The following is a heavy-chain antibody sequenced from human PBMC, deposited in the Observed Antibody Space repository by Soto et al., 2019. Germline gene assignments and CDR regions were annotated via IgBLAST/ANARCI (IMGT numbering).Heavy chain of an antibody. CDR2: ISDDGSNE. CDR1: GISLRSYG. D-gene: IGHD3-3*01. CDR3: AKGMSDYYYFGMDV. J-gene: IGHJ6*02. V-gene: IGHV3-30*18. Sequence: GGSLRLSCAASGISLRSYGLHWVRQSPGKGLEWVAVISDDGSNEYYADSVKGRFTISRDNSKNTLFLQMNSLRVEDTAVYYCAKGMSDYYYFGMDVWGQGTTVTVSS.